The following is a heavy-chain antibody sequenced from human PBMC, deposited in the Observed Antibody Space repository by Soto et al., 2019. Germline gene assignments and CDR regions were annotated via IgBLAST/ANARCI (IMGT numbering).Heavy chain of an antibody. Sequence: EVQLLESGGGLVQPGGSLRLSCAASGFIFSNYAMNWVRQAPGKGLEWVSAISNSFSDGNTHYADSVKGRFTISIDNDNNTVFLEMNSLRAEDTAVYYCAKVFSPEGGNYFDYWGQGTLVTVSS. CDR1: GFIFSNYA. J-gene: IGHJ4*02. CDR3: AKVFSPEGGNYFDY. CDR2: ISNSFSDGNT. V-gene: IGHV3-23*01.